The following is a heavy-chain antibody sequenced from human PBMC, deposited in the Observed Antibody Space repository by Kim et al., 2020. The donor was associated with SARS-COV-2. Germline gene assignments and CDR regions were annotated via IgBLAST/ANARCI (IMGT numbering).Heavy chain of an antibody. J-gene: IGHJ6*02. Sequence: SVKVSCKASGGTFSSNAISWVRQAPGQGLEWMGGIIPIFGTTNYAQKFQGRVSITADASTSTAYMQLSSLRSEDTAVYYCARAREAAAASGGYYYGMDGWGQGTMVTVSS. V-gene: IGHV1-69*13. CDR3: ARAREAAAASGGYYYGMDG. CDR1: GGTFSSNA. CDR2: IIPIFGTT. D-gene: IGHD6-13*01.